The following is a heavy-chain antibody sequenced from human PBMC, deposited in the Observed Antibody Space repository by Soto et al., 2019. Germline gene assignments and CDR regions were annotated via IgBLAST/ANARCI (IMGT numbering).Heavy chain of an antibody. CDR3: AKDLLNWGGAQGWYYYYGMDV. Sequence: PGGSLRLSCAASGFTFSSYAMSWVRQAPGKGLEWVSAISGSGGSTYYADSVKGRFTISRDNSKNTLYLQMNSLRAEDTAVYYCAKDLLNWGGAQGWYYYYGMDVWGQGTTVTVS. J-gene: IGHJ6*02. V-gene: IGHV3-23*01. CDR1: GFTFSSYA. CDR2: ISGSGGST. D-gene: IGHD7-27*01.